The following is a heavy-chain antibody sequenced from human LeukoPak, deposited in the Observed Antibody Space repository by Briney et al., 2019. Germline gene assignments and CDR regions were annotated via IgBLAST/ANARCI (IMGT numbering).Heavy chain of an antibody. CDR1: GFTFGNYA. CDR2: ISGTGSST. CDR3: AKASVAIPQYCNS. J-gene: IGHJ5*02. V-gene: IGHV3-23*01. Sequence: WGALRLSCEASGFTFGNYAMNWVRQAPGKGLEWVSTISGTGSSTYYADSAKGRFTISRDNSKDTPFLQLNSLTAADTAMYFCAKASVAIPQYCNSWGQGTLVTVSS. D-gene: IGHD2-2*02.